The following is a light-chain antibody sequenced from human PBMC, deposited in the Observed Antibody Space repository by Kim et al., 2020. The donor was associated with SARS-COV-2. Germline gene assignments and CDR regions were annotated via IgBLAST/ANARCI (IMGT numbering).Light chain of an antibody. V-gene: IGKV3-15*01. CDR2: GAF. CDR3: QQYNDWPRIT. J-gene: IGKJ5*01. CDR1: QSVTND. Sequence: EIVMTQFPATLSVSPGDRATLSCRASQSVTNDLAWYQQKPGQAPRLLIYGAFIRATGVPARFSGSGSGTEFIFTINNLQSEDFALYYCQQYNDWPRITFGQGTRLEIK.